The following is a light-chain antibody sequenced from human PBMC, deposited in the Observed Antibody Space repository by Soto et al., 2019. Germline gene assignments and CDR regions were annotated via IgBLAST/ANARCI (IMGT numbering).Light chain of an antibody. CDR1: QRVLYNSNNKNY. CDR3: QQYYSTPPT. V-gene: IGKV4-1*01. J-gene: IGKJ3*01. CDR2: WAS. Sequence: DIVMTQSPDSLAVSLGERATINCKSSQRVLYNSNNKNYLAWFQQKPGQPPKLLIYWASTRESGGPDRFSGSGSGTDFTLTISSLQAEDVAVYYCQQYYSTPPTFGPGTKVDIK.